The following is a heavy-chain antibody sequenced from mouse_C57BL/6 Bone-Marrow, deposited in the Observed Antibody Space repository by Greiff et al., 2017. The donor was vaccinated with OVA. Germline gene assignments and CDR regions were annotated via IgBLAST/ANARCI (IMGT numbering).Heavy chain of an antibody. V-gene: IGHV5-9*01. CDR2: ISGGGGNT. CDR1: GFTFSSYT. CDR3: ARRPHYYGSSYYFDY. J-gene: IGHJ2*01. D-gene: IGHD1-1*01. Sequence: EVKLEESGGGLVKPGGSLKLSCAASGFTFSSYTMSWVRQTPEKRLEWVATISGGGGNTYYPDSVKGRFTISRDNAKNTLYLQMSSLRSEDTALYYCARRPHYYGSSYYFDYWGQGTTLTVSS.